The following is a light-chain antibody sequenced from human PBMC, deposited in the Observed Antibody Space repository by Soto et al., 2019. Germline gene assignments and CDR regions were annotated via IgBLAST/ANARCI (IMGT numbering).Light chain of an antibody. Sequence: QSALTQPASVSGSPGQSITISCTGTSSAVGGYNYVSWFQQHPGKAPKLLIYEVTNRPSGVSNRFSGSKSGNTASLTISGLQAEDEADYYCSSYTRSTTYVFGTGTKVTVL. CDR1: SSAVGGYNY. CDR3: SSYTRSTTYV. J-gene: IGLJ1*01. CDR2: EVT. V-gene: IGLV2-14*01.